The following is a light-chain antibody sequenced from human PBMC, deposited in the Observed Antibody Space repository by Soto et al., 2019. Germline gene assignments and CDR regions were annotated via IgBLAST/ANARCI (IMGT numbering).Light chain of an antibody. CDR2: AAS. J-gene: IGKJ1*01. CDR1: QGIRKD. CDR3: LQHNSYPRT. Sequence: DIPMTQSPSSLSASVGARVTITCRASQGIRKDLGWYQQKPGKAPKRLIYAASSLQSGVPSRFSGSGSGTEFTLTSSSLQPEDFTTYYCLQHNSYPRTFGQGTKVEIK. V-gene: IGKV1-17*01.